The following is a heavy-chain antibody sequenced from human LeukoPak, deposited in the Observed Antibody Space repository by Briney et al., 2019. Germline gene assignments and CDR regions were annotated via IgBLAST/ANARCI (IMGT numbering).Heavy chain of an antibody. V-gene: IGHV3-23*01. Sequence: GGSLRLSCAASGFTFSSYAMSWVRQAPGKGLEGVSAISGSGGSTYYADSVKGRFTISRDNSKNTLYLQMNSLRAEDTAVYYCAKDRGYSSSFFDYWGQGTLVTVSS. J-gene: IGHJ4*02. CDR1: GFTFSSYA. CDR2: ISGSGGST. D-gene: IGHD6-13*01. CDR3: AKDRGYSSSFFDY.